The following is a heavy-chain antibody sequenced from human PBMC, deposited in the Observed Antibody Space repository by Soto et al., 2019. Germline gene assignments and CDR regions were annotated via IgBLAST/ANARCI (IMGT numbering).Heavy chain of an antibody. D-gene: IGHD3-10*01. J-gene: IGHJ4*02. CDR1: GGSISSGGYY. CDR3: ARVRGVIILFDY. V-gene: IGHV4-31*03. Sequence: PSETLSLTCTVSGGSISSGGYYWSWIRQHPGKGLEWIGYIYYSGSTYYNPSLKSRVTISVDTSKNQFSLKLSSVTAADTAVYYCARVRGVIILFDYWGQGTLVTVSS. CDR2: IYYSGST.